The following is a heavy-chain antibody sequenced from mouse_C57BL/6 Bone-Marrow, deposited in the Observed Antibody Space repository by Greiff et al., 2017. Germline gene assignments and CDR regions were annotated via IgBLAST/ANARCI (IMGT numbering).Heavy chain of an antibody. V-gene: IGHV6-3*01. CDR1: GFTFSNYW. CDR3: CWVYYFDY. Sequence: EVKLMESGGGLVQPGGSMKLSCVASGFTFSNYWMNWVRQSPEKGLEWVAQIRLKSDNYATHYAESVKGRFTISRDDSKSSVYLQMNNLRAEDTGIYYCCWVYYFDYWGQGTTLTVSS. D-gene: IGHD4-1*01. CDR2: IRLKSDNYAT. J-gene: IGHJ2*01.